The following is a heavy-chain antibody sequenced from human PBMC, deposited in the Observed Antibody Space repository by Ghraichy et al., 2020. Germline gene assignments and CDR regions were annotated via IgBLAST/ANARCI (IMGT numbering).Heavy chain of an antibody. Sequence: SQTLSLTCAVYGGSFSGYYWSWIRQPPGKGLEWIGEINHSGSTNYNPSLKSRVTISVDTSKNQFSLKLSSVTAADTAVYYRARVQRWCYYGSGSYCRGTSYYYYYMDVWGKGTTVTVSS. J-gene: IGHJ6*03. CDR1: GGSFSGYY. CDR3: ARVQRWCYYGSGSYCRGTSYYYYYMDV. CDR2: INHSGST. V-gene: IGHV4-34*01. D-gene: IGHD3-10*01.